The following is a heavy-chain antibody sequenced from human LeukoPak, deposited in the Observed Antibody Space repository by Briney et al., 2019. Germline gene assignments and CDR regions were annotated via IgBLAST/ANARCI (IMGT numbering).Heavy chain of an antibody. J-gene: IGHJ3*02. CDR1: GGSISSSRYY. CDR2: MYYSGST. CDR3: ARAGLGSSWNDAFDI. V-gene: IGHV4-39*07. D-gene: IGHD6-13*01. Sequence: SETLSLTCTVSGGSISSSRYYWGWIRQPPGKGLEWIGSMYYSGSTYYNPSLKSRVTISVDTSKNQFSLKLSSVTAADTAVYYCARAGLGSSWNDAFDIWGQGTMVTVSS.